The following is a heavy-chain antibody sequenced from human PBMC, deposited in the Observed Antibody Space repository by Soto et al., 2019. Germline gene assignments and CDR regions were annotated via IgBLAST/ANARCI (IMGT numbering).Heavy chain of an antibody. J-gene: IGHJ3*02. CDR1: GFTFDDYA. CDR3: AKGSWAIVPSAHDAFDI. CDR2: ISWNSGSL. V-gene: IGHV3-9*01. D-gene: IGHD2-2*01. Sequence: EVQLVESGGGLVQPGRSLRLSCAASGFTFDDYAMQWVRQPPGKGLEWVSGISWNSGSLVYADSVKGRFTISRDNAKKSLYLQMNSLRTEDSAFYFCAKGSWAIVPSAHDAFDIWGPGIMVTDSS.